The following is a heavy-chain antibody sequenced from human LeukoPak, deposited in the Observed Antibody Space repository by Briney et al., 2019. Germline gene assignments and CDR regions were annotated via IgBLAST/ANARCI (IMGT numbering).Heavy chain of an antibody. CDR3: ARFPGIAAAGQFDY. V-gene: IGHV1-69*04. D-gene: IGHD6-13*01. Sequence: SVKVSCKASGGTFSSYAISWVRQAPGQGLEWMGRIIPILGIANYAQKFQGRVTITADKSTSTAYMELSSLRSEDTAVYYCARFPGIAAAGQFDYWGQGTLVTVSS. CDR2: IIPILGIA. CDR1: GGTFSSYA. J-gene: IGHJ4*02.